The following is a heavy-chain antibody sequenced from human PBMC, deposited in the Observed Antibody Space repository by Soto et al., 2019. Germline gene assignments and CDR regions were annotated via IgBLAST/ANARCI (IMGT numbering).Heavy chain of an antibody. CDR1: GFTFSSYA. D-gene: IGHD6-13*01. V-gene: IGHV3-43*02. J-gene: IGHJ2*01. CDR3: AKGGMTVTYWYFDL. CDR2: ISGDGGST. Sequence: GGSLRLSCAASGFTFSSYAMSWVRQAPGKGLEWVSAISGDGGSTYYADSVKGRFTISRDNSKNSLYLQMNSLRTEDTALYYCAKGGMTVTYWYFDLWGRGTLVTVSS.